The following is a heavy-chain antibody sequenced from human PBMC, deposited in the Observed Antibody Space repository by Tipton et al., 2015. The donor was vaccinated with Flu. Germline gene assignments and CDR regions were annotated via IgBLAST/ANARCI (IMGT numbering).Heavy chain of an antibody. V-gene: IGHV3-30*04. CDR3: AEGSIYFDY. J-gene: IGHJ4*02. D-gene: IGHD3-10*01. Sequence: QVQLVQSGGGVVQPGRSLRLSCAASGFTFSSYAMHWVRQAPGKGLEWVAVISYDGSNKYYADSVKGRFTISRDNSKNTLYLQMNSLRAEDTAVYYCAEGSIYFDYWGQGTLVTVSS. CDR2: ISYDGSNK. CDR1: GFTFSSYA.